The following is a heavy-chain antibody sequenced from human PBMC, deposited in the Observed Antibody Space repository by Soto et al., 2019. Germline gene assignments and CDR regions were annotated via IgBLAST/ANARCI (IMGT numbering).Heavy chain of an antibody. V-gene: IGHV3-30*03. CDR2: ISYDGSNK. J-gene: IGHJ4*02. CDR1: GFSFSSYG. Sequence: PGGSLRLSCAASGFSFSSYGMHWVRQAPGKGLEWVAVISYDGSNKYYADSVKGRFTISRDNSKNTLYLQMNSLRAEDTAVYYWSSHSGRYYYEFYSWGQGTLVTVSS. CDR3: SSHSGRYYYEFYS. D-gene: IGHD1-26*01.